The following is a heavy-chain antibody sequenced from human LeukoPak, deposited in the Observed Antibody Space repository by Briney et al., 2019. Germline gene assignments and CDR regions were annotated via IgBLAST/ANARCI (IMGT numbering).Heavy chain of an antibody. CDR2: INHSGST. CDR3: ARGRGYYDSSGYYY. D-gene: IGHD3-22*01. V-gene: IGHV4-34*01. Sequence: SETLSLTCAVYGGSFSGYYWSWIRQPPGKGLEWIGEINHSGSTNYNPSLKSRVTISVDASKNQFSLKLSSVTAADTAVYYCARGRGYYDSSGYYYWGQGTLVTVSS. J-gene: IGHJ4*02. CDR1: GGSFSGYY.